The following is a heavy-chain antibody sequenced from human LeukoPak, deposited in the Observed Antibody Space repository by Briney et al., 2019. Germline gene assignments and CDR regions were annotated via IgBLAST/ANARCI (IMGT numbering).Heavy chain of an antibody. V-gene: IGHV3-21*01. CDR1: GFTFSSYS. CDR2: ISSGSGYI. CDR3: ARDKGSGSFLNWFDP. Sequence: GGSLRLSCAASGFTFSSYSMNWVRQAPGKGLEWVSYISSGSGYIYYADSLQGRFTIYRDNAKNSLYLQMNSLRAEDTAVYYCARDKGSGSFLNWFDPWGQGTLVTVSS. D-gene: IGHD3-10*01. J-gene: IGHJ5*02.